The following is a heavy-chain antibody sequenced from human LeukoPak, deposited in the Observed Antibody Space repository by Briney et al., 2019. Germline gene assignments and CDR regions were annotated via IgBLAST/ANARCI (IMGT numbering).Heavy chain of an antibody. J-gene: IGHJ4*02. CDR1: GGSFSGYY. Sequence: PSETLSLTCAVYGGSFSGYYWSWIRRPPGKGLEWIGEINHSGSTNYNPSLKSRVTISVDTSKNQFSLKLSSVTAADTAVYYCASATTYYYDSSGYYRKWGQGTLVTVSS. CDR3: ASATTYYYDSSGYYRK. CDR2: INHSGST. D-gene: IGHD3-22*01. V-gene: IGHV4-34*01.